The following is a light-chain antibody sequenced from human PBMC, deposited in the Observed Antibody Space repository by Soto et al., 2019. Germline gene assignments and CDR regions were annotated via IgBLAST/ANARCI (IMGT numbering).Light chain of an antibody. CDR1: NSNIGAGYD. Sequence: QAVVTQPPSMSGAPGQRVTISCSGSNSNIGAGYDVHWYQQLPGTAPKLLIYGNSNRPSGVPDRFSGSKSGTSASLAITGLQAEDEADYYCQSYDSSLSGSVFGGGTKVTVL. CDR2: GNS. J-gene: IGLJ3*02. CDR3: QSYDSSLSGSV. V-gene: IGLV1-40*01.